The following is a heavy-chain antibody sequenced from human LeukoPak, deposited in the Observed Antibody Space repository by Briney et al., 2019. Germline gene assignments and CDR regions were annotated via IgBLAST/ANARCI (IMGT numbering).Heavy chain of an antibody. V-gene: IGHV1-18*01. CDR3: ARVEDSSGYYYFDY. CDR1: GGTFSSYA. CDR2: ISAYNGNT. D-gene: IGHD3-22*01. J-gene: IGHJ4*02. Sequence: ASVKVSCKASGGTFSSYAISWVRQAPGQGLEWMGWISAYNGNTNYAQKLQGRVTMTTDTSTSTAYMELRSLRSDDTAVYYCARVEDSSGYYYFDYWGQGTLVTVSS.